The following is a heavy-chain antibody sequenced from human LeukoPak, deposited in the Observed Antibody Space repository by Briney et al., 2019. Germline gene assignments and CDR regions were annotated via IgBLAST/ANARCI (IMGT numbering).Heavy chain of an antibody. CDR1: GGSISSSNW. J-gene: IGHJ3*02. CDR3: ARDHRSGGSYHHDAFDI. V-gene: IGHV4-4*02. CDR2: IYHSGSA. D-gene: IGHD1-26*01. Sequence: SGTLSLTCAVSGGSISSSNWWSWVRQPPGKGLEWIGEIYHSGSANYNPSLKSRVTISVDKSKNQFSLKLSSVTAADTAVYYCARDHRSGGSYHHDAFDIWGQGTMVTVSS.